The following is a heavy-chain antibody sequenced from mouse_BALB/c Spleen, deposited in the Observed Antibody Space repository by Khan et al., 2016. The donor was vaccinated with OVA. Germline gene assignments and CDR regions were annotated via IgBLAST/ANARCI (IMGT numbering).Heavy chain of an antibody. V-gene: IGHV2-9*02. Sequence: QVQLKQSGPGLVAPSQSLSITCTVSGFSLSNYGVNWVRQPPGKGLEWLGIIWAGGSTNYNSALMSKLSIRKDNAKSPVILKMNRLPTDDTAMYYGARETAYYGNYEAMDYWGQGTSVTVSS. CDR2: IWAGGST. J-gene: IGHJ4*01. D-gene: IGHD2-10*01. CDR3: ARETAYYGNYEAMDY. CDR1: GFSLSNYG.